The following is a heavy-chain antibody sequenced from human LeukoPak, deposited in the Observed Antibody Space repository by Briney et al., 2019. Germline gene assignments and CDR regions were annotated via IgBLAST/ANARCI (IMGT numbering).Heavy chain of an antibody. D-gene: IGHD3-16*02. CDR2: ISYRGST. Sequence: LETLSLTCTVSGGSTSSDHWSWIRQPPDKGLEWIWCISYRGSTNYNPSLKSRVTISIDTSKKHFSLKLTSVTAADTGVYYCARGRGLGVITPYSDSWGQGTLVTVSS. J-gene: IGHJ4*02. V-gene: IGHV4-59*08. CDR1: GGSTSSDH. CDR3: ARGRGLGVITPYSDS.